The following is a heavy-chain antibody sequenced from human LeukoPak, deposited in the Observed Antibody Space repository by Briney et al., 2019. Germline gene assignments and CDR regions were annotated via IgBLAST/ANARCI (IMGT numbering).Heavy chain of an antibody. D-gene: IGHD5-18*01. V-gene: IGHV3-74*01. CDR2: IKSDGSTT. J-gene: IGHJ4*02. Sequence: GGSLRLSCAASGFTFSSYWMHWVRQAPGKGLVWVSRIKSDGSTTTYADSVKGRFTISRDNAKNTLYLQMNGLRAKDTAVYYCARVVDTHFDYWGQGTLVTVSS. CDR3: ARVVDTHFDY. CDR1: GFTFSSYW.